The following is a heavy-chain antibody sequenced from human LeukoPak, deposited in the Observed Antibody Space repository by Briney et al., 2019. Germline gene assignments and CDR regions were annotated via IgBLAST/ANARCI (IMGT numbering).Heavy chain of an antibody. CDR2: IIPIFGTA. CDR3: AGEGNYDILTARMNYYYYMDV. Sequence: SVKVSCKASGYTFTSYAMNWVRQAPGQGLEWMGGIIPIFGTANYAQKFQGRVTITADESTSTAYMELSSLRSEDTAVYYCAGEGNYDILTARMNYYYYMDVWGKGTTVTISS. V-gene: IGHV1-69*13. J-gene: IGHJ6*03. D-gene: IGHD3-9*01. CDR1: GYTFTSYA.